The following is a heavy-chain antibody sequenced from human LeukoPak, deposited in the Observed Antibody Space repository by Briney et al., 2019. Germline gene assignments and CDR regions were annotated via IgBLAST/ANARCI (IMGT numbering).Heavy chain of an antibody. CDR3: ARGYGDYFDY. D-gene: IGHD4-17*01. CDR2: IKEDGSQK. V-gene: IGHV3-7*03. J-gene: IGHJ4*02. Sequence: GGSLRLSCAPSGFSFSTYWMSWVRQAPGKGLEWVANIKEDGSQKYYVDSVKGRFTIFRDNAKNSLSLQMNSLRAEDTAVYYCARGYGDYFDYWGQGTLVTVSS. CDR1: GFSFSTYW.